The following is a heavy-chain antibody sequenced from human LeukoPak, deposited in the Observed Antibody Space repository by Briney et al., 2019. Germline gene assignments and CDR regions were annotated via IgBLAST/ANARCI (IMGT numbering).Heavy chain of an antibody. CDR1: GFTFSDYG. CDR3: AKSVAVAGPFDY. Sequence: GGSLRLSCAASGFTFSDYGMHWVRQAPGKGLEWVAVISYDGSNKYYADSVKGRFTISRDNSKNTLYLQMNSLRAEDTAVYYCAKSVAVAGPFDYWGQGTLVTVSS. J-gene: IGHJ4*02. D-gene: IGHD6-19*01. CDR2: ISYDGSNK. V-gene: IGHV3-30*18.